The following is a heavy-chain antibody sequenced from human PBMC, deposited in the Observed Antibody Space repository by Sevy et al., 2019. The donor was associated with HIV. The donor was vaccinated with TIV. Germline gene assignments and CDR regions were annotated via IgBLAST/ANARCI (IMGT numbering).Heavy chain of an antibody. D-gene: IGHD5-12*01. V-gene: IGHV5-51*01. CDR1: GYRFTNYW. Sequence: GESLKISCKGSGYRFTNYWLGWVRQMPGKGLEWMGMIYPGDSDTRYSPSFQGQVSISADKSISTAYLQWTSPKASDTAMYYCARVIVATPYPIRVHESDIWGQGTMVTVSS. J-gene: IGHJ3*02. CDR3: ARVIVATPYPIRVHESDI. CDR2: IYPGDSDT.